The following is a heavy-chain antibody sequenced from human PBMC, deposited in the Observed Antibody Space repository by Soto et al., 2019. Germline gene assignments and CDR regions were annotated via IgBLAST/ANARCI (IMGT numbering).Heavy chain of an antibody. V-gene: IGHV1-2*02. CDR3: ARVYGDSSGYYLFDY. CDR1: GCTFTGYY. J-gene: IGHJ4*02. Sequence: ASVKVSCKASGCTFTGYYMHWVRQAPGQGLEWMGWINPNSGGTNYAQKFQGRVTMTRDTSISTAYMELSRLRSDDTAVYYCARVYGDSSGYYLFDYWGQGTLVTVSS. CDR2: INPNSGGT. D-gene: IGHD3-22*01.